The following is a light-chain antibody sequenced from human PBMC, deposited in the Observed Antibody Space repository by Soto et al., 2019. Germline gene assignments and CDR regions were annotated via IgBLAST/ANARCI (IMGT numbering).Light chain of an antibody. CDR1: QFISSY. CDR3: QQLNSLPIT. V-gene: IGKV1-9*01. J-gene: IGKJ5*01. Sequence: DIQFTHAPSFISYSSGDSVTITCRASQFISSYLAWYQQKPGRAPKLLIYAASTLQSGVPSRFSGSGSGTEFTLTITSLQPEDFATYYCQQLNSLPITFGQGTRLEIK. CDR2: AAS.